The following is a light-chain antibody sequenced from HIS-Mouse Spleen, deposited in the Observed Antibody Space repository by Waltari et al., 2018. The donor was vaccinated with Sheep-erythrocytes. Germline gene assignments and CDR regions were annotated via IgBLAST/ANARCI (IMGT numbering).Light chain of an antibody. V-gene: IGLV2-23*03. CDR3: CSYAGSSTFDVV. CDR2: EGS. J-gene: IGLJ2*01. CDR1: SCDVGLFNL. Sequence: QSALTQPASVSGSPGPSITISCTGTSCDVGLFNLVPWYQHHPGKAPKLMIYEGSKRPSGVSNRFSGSKSGNTASLTISGLQAEDEADYYCCSYAGSSTFDVVFGGGTKLTVL.